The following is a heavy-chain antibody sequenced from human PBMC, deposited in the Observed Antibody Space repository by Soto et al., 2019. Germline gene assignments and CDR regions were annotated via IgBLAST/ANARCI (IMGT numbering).Heavy chain of an antibody. CDR3: AGEAYYYDSRFDI. CDR1: GGSISSYY. Sequence: QVQLQESGPGLLKPSETLSLTCTVSGGSISSYYWSWIRQPPGKGLEWIGYIYYTGSTNYNPSLKSRVTISVDTSKNQFSLKLSSVTAEDTAVYYGAGEAYYYDSRFDIWGQGTMVTVSS. V-gene: IGHV4-59*01. D-gene: IGHD3-22*01. CDR2: IYYTGST. J-gene: IGHJ3*02.